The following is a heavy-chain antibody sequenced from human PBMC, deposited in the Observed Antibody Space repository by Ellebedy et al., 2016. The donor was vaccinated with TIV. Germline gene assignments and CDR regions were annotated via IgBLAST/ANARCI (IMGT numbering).Heavy chain of an antibody. V-gene: IGHV4-34*01. CDR3: AKWTVGYCSSASCYTGDY. D-gene: IGHD2-2*02. J-gene: IGHJ4*01. CDR1: GGSFNNYY. CDR2: FNLGGTT. Sequence: MPSETLSLTCAVYGGSFNNYYWSWIRQLPGKGLEWIGEFNLGGTTNYNPSLKSRVTISVDTSKNQFSLKLNSVTAADTAVYYCAKWTVGYCSSASCYTGDYWGQGTRVTVSS.